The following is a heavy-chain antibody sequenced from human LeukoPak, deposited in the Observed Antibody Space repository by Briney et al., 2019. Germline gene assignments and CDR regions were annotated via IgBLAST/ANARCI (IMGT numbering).Heavy chain of an antibody. V-gene: IGHV4-59*01. D-gene: IGHD3-22*01. CDR2: IYYSGST. Sequence: TSETLSLTCTVSGGSISSYYWSWIRQPPGKGLEWIGYIYYSGSTNYNPSLKSRVTISVDTSKNQFSLKLSSVTAADTAVYYCARDCQRRGYYDSSGCFDAFDIWGQGTMVTVSS. CDR1: GGSISSYY. J-gene: IGHJ3*02. CDR3: ARDCQRRGYYDSSGCFDAFDI.